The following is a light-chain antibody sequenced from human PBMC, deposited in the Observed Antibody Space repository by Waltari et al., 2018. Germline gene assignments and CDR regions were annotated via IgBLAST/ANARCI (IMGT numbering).Light chain of an antibody. J-gene: IGLJ2*01. CDR2: EVS. V-gene: IGLV2-23*02. Sequence: QSALTQPASVSGSPGPSIPISCTGTSSDVGSYNLVSWYQQHPGKAPKLMIYEVSKRPSGVSNRFSGSKSGNTASLTISGLQAEDEADYYCCSYAGSSTSVFGGGTKLTVL. CDR3: CSYAGSSTSV. CDR1: SSDVGSYNL.